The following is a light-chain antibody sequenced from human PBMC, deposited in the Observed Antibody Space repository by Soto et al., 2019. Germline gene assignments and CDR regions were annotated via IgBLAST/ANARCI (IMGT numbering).Light chain of an antibody. CDR2: DAS. Sequence: EIVLTQSPATLSLSPGERATLSCTASQNISTFLAWYQVRPGQPPRLLIHDASNRATGTPASFSGSGSGTAFTLTISSLEPEDFAFYYCQRRTNWPRGTFCQGAKLEIK. CDR1: QNISTF. CDR3: QRRTNWPRGT. J-gene: IGKJ2*02. V-gene: IGKV3-11*01.